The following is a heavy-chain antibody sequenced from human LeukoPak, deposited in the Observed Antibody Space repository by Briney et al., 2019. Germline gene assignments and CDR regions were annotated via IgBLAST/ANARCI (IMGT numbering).Heavy chain of an antibody. J-gene: IGHJ4*02. Sequence: SETLSLTCTVSGGSITSDIFYWNWIRQHPGKGLEWIGSIHNSRGTSYNPSLESRLTISLDTTENQFFLKISYVTAADTAMYYCGKVGGNSNSWGQGTLVTVSS. V-gene: IGHV4-31*03. CDR3: GKVGGNSNS. CDR1: GGSITSDIFY. CDR2: IHNSRGT. D-gene: IGHD4-23*01.